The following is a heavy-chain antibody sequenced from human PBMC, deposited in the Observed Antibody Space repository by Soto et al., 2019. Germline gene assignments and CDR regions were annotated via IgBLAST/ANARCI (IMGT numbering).Heavy chain of an antibody. CDR1: GYSFTSYW. J-gene: IGHJ6*02. D-gene: IGHD5-12*01. CDR2: IYPGDSDT. V-gene: IGHV5-51*01. Sequence: GESLKICCKGSGYSFTSYWIGWVRQMPGKGLELMGIIYPGDSDTRYSPSFQGQVTTSADKSISTAYLQWSSLKASDTAMYYCERRGAEWLAYYGMDVWGQWTTVTVSS. CDR3: ERRGAEWLAYYGMDV.